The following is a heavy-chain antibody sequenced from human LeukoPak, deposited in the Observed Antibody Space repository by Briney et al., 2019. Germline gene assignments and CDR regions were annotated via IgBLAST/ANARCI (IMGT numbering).Heavy chain of an antibody. D-gene: IGHD4-23*01. CDR1: GGSISSSSYY. CDR2: IYYSGST. J-gene: IGHJ4*02. CDR3: AREAGGYGGSSLGD. V-gene: IGHV4-39*07. Sequence: PSETLSLTCTVSGGSISSSSYYWGWIRQPPGKGLEWIGSIYYSGSTYYNPSLKSRVTISVDTSKNQFSLKLSSVTAADTAVYYCAREAGGYGGSSLGDWGQGTLVTVSS.